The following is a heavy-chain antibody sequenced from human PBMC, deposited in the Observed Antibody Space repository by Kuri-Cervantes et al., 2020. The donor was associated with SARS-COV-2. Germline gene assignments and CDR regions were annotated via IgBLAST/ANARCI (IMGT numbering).Heavy chain of an antibody. D-gene: IGHD3-10*01. Sequence: SETLSLTCTVSGGSVSSGSYYWSWIRQPPGKGLEWIGYIYYGGSTNYNPSLKSRVTISVDTSKNQFSLKLSSVTAADTAVYYCAGDPYYYGSGSYFDYWGQGTLVTVSS. CDR2: IYYGGST. CDR1: GGSVSSGSYY. V-gene: IGHV4-61*01. CDR3: AGDPYYYGSGSYFDY. J-gene: IGHJ4*02.